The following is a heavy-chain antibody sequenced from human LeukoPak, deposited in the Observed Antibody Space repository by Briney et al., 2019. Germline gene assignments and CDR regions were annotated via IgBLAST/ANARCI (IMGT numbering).Heavy chain of an antibody. Sequence: GESLRLSCAASGFTFSSYAMTWVRQAPGKGLEWVSAFSATDGSAQYAESVKGRFTISRDNSKNRLYLQMNSLRAEDTAVYYCAKARIAAAGTGAFDVWGQGTMVTVSS. CDR1: GFTFSSYA. CDR2: FSATDGSA. J-gene: IGHJ3*01. D-gene: IGHD6-13*01. CDR3: AKARIAAAGTGAFDV. V-gene: IGHV3-23*01.